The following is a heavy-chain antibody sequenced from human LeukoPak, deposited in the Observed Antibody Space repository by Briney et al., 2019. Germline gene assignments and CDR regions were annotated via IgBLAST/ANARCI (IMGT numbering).Heavy chain of an antibody. CDR1: GFTFSDYY. Sequence: GGSLRLSCAASGFTFSDYYMSWVRQAPGKGLEWVSYISSTGNSMFYADSVKGRFTISRDHAKNSLSLQLNSLRAEDTAVYYCAKGGIRYGYWFDHWGQGTLVTVSS. V-gene: IGHV3-11*01. D-gene: IGHD3-10*01. J-gene: IGHJ5*02. CDR2: ISSTGNSM. CDR3: AKGGIRYGYWFDH.